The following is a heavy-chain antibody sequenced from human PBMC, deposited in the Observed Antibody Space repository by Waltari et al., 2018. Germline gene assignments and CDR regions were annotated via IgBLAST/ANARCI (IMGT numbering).Heavy chain of an antibody. J-gene: IGHJ4*02. CDR3: ARVSGYYDSSGYSYYFDY. CDR2: IDSGGST. Sequence: EVQLVESGGGLIQPGGSLRLSCAASGFTGSSHYLSCVRQAPGKGLEWVSVIDSGGSTYYADSVKGRFTISRDNSKNTLYLQMNSLRAEDTAVYYCARVSGYYDSSGYSYYFDYWGQGTLVTVSS. V-gene: IGHV3-53*01. CDR1: GFTGSSHY. D-gene: IGHD3-22*01.